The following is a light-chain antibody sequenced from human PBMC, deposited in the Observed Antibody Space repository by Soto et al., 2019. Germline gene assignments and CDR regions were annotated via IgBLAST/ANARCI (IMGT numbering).Light chain of an antibody. V-gene: IGLV2-14*01. Sequence: QSALTQPASVSGSLGQSITMSCPGTTRDIAGYNYISWYQQLPGKAPKLMIYQVTIRPSGISNRFSGSKSGNTASLTISGLQAEDEADYYCTSFSSSTSLYVFGTGTKV. CDR1: TRDIAGYNY. CDR3: TSFSSSTSLYV. CDR2: QVT. J-gene: IGLJ1*01.